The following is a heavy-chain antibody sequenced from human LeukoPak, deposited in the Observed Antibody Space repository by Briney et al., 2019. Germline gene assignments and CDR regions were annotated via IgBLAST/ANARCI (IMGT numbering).Heavy chain of an antibody. CDR3: ARGIRQYSYGYGFDH. J-gene: IGHJ4*02. Sequence: GGSLRLSCAASGFTFSSYDMNWVRQAPGKGLEWVSYISSSGNTIYYADSAKGRFTISRENAKNSLYLQMNSLRAEDTAVYYCARGIRQYSYGYGFDHWGQGTLVTVSS. CDR2: ISSSGNTI. CDR1: GFTFSSYD. D-gene: IGHD5-18*01. V-gene: IGHV3-48*03.